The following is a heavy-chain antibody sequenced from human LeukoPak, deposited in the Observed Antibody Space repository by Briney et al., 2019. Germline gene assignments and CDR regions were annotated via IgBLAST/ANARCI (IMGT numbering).Heavy chain of an antibody. Sequence: SETLSLTCTVSSGSISSYYWSWIRQPPGKGLEWIGYMYYSGSTHYNPSLKSRVTMSVDTSKKQFSLRLTSVTATDTAVYYCARSRDVYNGHALDIWGQGTMVTVSS. CDR1: SGSISSYY. V-gene: IGHV4-59*01. CDR2: MYYSGST. J-gene: IGHJ3*02. CDR3: ARSRDVYNGHALDI. D-gene: IGHD5-24*01.